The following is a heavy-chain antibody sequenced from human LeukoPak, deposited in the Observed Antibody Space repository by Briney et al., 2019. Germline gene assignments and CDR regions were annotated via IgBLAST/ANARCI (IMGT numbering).Heavy chain of an antibody. CDR2: IKQDGSEK. J-gene: IGHJ4*02. CDR3: ARDLGNSNDY. D-gene: IGHD4-11*01. CDR1: GFTFSNYW. V-gene: IGHV3-7*01. Sequence: PGGSLRLSCAASGFTFSNYWMSWVRQAPGKGLEWVANIKQDGSEKYYVDSVKGRFTISRDNAKNSLYLQMNSLRAEDTAVYYCARDLGNSNDYWGQGTPVTVSS.